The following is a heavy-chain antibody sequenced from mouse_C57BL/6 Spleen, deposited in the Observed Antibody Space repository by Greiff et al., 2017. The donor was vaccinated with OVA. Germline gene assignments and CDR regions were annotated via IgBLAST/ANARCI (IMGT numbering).Heavy chain of an antibody. CDR2: IGPGSGST. CDR1: GYTFTDSY. D-gene: IGHD1-1*01. J-gene: IGHJ2*01. V-gene: IGHV1-77*01. Sequence: QVQLQQSGAELVKPGASVKISCKASGYTFTDSYINWVKQRPGQGLEWIGKIGPGSGSTYYNEKFKSKATLTVDTSSSTAYMQLSSLTSEDSAVYYCARGRTTVFDYWGQGTTLTVSS. CDR3: ARGRTTVFDY.